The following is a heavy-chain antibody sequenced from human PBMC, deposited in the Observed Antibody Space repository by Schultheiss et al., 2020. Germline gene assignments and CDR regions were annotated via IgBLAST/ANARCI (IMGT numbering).Heavy chain of an antibody. Sequence: SVKVSCKASGGTFSSYAISWVRQAPGQGLEWMGRIIPILGIANYAQKFQGRVTITADESTSTAYMELSSLRSEDTAVYYCARDFGGWFDPWGQGTLVTVSS. V-gene: IGHV1-69*04. J-gene: IGHJ5*02. CDR1: GGTFSSYA. CDR2: IIPILGIA. CDR3: ARDFGGWFDP. D-gene: IGHD3-3*01.